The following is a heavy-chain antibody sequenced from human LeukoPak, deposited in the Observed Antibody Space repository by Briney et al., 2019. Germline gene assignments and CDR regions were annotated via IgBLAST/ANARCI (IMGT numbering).Heavy chain of an antibody. CDR2: IRYDGSNK. CDR1: GFTFSSYG. J-gene: IGHJ6*03. Sequence: PGGSLRLSCAASGFTFSSYGMHWVRQAPGKGLEWVAFIRYDGSNKYYADSVKGRFTISRDNSKNTLYLQMNSLRAEGTAVYYCAKSLLDHSSGWYYYYYMDVWGKGTTVTISS. V-gene: IGHV3-30*02. D-gene: IGHD6-19*01. CDR3: AKSLLDHSSGWYYYYYMDV.